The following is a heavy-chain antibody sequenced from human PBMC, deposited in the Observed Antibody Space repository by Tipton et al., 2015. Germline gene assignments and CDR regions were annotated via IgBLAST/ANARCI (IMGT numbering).Heavy chain of an antibody. V-gene: IGHV5-51*01. J-gene: IGHJ3*02. D-gene: IGHD3-22*01. CDR3: AGHRDSSGYYQHDGFNI. CDR1: GYSFTSYW. CDR2: IYPGDSET. Sequence: QLVQSGAEVKKPGESLKISCKGSGYSFTSYWIGWVRQMPGKGLELMGIIYPGDSETTYSPSFQGQVTISADKSISTAYLQWSSLKASDTAMYYCAGHRDSSGYYQHDGFNIWGQGTSVTVSS.